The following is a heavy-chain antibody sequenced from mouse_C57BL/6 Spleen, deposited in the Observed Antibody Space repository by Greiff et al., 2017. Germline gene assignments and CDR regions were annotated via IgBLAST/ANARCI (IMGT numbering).Heavy chain of an antibody. J-gene: IGHJ2*01. CDR1: GFTFSSYA. Sequence: EVHLVESGGGLVKPGGSLKLSCAASGFTFSSYAMSWVRQTPEKRLEWVATISDGGSYTYYPDNVKGRFTISRDNAKNNLYLQMSHLKSEDTAMYYCARANPYYFDYWGQGTTLTVSS. CDR3: ARANPYYFDY. V-gene: IGHV5-4*01. D-gene: IGHD4-1*01. CDR2: ISDGGSYT.